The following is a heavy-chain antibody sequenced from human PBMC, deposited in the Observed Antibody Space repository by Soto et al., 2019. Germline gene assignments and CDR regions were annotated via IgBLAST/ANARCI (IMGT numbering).Heavy chain of an antibody. V-gene: IGHV4-61*01. CDR1: GGSVSSGSYY. J-gene: IGHJ4*02. Sequence: NPSETLSLTCTVSGGSVSSGSYYWSWIRQPPGKGLEWIGYIYYSGSTNYNPSLKSRVTISVDTSKNQFSLKLSSVTAADTAVYYCARDRSPGGPDYWGQGTLVTVSS. D-gene: IGHD3-16*01. CDR2: IYYSGST. CDR3: ARDRSPGGPDY.